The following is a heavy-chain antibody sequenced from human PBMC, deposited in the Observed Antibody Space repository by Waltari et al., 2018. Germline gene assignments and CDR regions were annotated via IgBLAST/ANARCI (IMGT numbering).Heavy chain of an antibody. Sequence: QVQLVESGGGVVQPGRSLRLSCAASGFTFSSYGMHWVRQAPGQGLEWVAVIWYDGSNKYYADSVKGRFTISRDNSKNTLYLKMNSLRAEDTAVYYCARAGGGGSYYWGQGTLVTVSS. CDR1: GFTFSSYG. CDR2: IWYDGSNK. V-gene: IGHV3-33*01. D-gene: IGHD1-26*01. J-gene: IGHJ4*02. CDR3: ARAGGGGSYY.